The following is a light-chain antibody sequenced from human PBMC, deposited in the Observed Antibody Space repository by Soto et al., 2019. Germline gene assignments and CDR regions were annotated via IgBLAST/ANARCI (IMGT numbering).Light chain of an antibody. V-gene: IGKV3-20*01. CDR3: RQYGSSPPWT. CDR2: GAS. CDR1: QSVSSSY. Sequence: EIVLTQSPGTLSLSPGERATLSCRASQSVSSSYLAWYQQKPGHAPRLLIYGASSRATGIPDRCRGSGSGIAVNLTISRREPEDVAVYYCRQYGSSPPWTFGQGTKLEIK. J-gene: IGKJ1*01.